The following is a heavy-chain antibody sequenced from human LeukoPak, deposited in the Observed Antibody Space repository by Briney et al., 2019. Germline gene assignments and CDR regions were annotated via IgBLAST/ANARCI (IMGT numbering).Heavy chain of an antibody. J-gene: IGHJ3*02. Sequence: SVKVSCKASGGTFSSYAISWVRQAPGQGLEWMGGIIPIFGTANYAQKFQGRVTITADKSASTAYMELSSLRSDDTAVYYCARDPYSSSADDAFDIWGQGTMVTVSS. CDR3: ARDPYSSSADDAFDI. D-gene: IGHD6-6*01. CDR1: GGTFSSYA. CDR2: IIPIFGTA. V-gene: IGHV1-69*06.